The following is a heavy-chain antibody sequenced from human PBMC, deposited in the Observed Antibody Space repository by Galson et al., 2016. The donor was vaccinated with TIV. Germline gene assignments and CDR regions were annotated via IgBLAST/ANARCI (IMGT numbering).Heavy chain of an antibody. CDR3: ARGCPTTSCYHPY. J-gene: IGHJ4*02. CDR2: ISSSGTTT. D-gene: IGHD2-2*01. CDR1: GFTFGDYY. V-gene: IGHV3-11*01. Sequence: SLRLSCAASGFTFGDYYMSWIRQAPGKGLEWISYISSSGTTTYYTDSVKGRFTISRDNAKNSLYLVMSSLRVEDAAIYFCARGCPTTSCYHPYWGQGTLVTVS.